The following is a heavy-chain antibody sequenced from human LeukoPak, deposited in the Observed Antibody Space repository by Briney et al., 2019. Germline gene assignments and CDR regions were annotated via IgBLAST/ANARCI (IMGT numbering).Heavy chain of an antibody. Sequence: GGSLRLSCAASGFTFSSYAMHWVRQAPGKGLEWVAVISYDGSNKYYADSVKGRFTISRDNSKNTLYLQMNSLRAEDTAVYYCARIAGYSSSWLSGAFDIWGQGTMVTVSS. CDR2: ISYDGSNK. CDR1: GFTFSSYA. CDR3: ARIAGYSSSWLSGAFDI. J-gene: IGHJ3*02. D-gene: IGHD6-13*01. V-gene: IGHV3-30*04.